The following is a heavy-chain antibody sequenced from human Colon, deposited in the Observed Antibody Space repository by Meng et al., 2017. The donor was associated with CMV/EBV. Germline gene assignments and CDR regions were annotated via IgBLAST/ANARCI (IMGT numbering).Heavy chain of an antibody. V-gene: IGHV1-2*02. CDR2: IYPQDGGT. Sequence: VELVQSGTEVKKPGASVKVSCKTSGYTFTANHLHWVRQAPGQGLEWMGWIYPQDGGTYFAQKFQDRVTLTRDTSITTAYMELSGLTSDDTVIYYCVRESWYFDFWGEGTLVTVSS. CDR3: VRESWYFDF. CDR1: GYTFTANH. J-gene: IGHJ4*02. D-gene: IGHD6-13*01.